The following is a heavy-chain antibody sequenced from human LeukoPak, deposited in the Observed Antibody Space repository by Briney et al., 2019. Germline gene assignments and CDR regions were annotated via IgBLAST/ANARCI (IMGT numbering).Heavy chain of an antibody. D-gene: IGHD5-12*01. V-gene: IGHV3-20*01. CDR3: ARAPDIVATPPFYYMDV. J-gene: IGHJ6*03. CDR1: GFAFDDYG. Sequence: GGSLRLSCAASGFAFDDYGMSWVGQAPGRGREGVSGTNWNGGTTAYADSVKGRFTISRDNTKTSLYLQMNSLRAEDTALYHCARAPDIVATPPFYYMDVWGKGTTVTVSS. CDR2: TNWNGGTT.